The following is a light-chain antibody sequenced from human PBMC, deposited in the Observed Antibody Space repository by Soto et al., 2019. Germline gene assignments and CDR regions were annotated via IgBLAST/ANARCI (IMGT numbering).Light chain of an antibody. CDR2: AAS. V-gene: IGKV1-27*01. Sequence: DIQMTQSPSSLSASLGDRVTITCRASQGIGVYLAWFQQKPGKVPKLLIYAASALQSGVPSRFSGSGSGTDFTHTISSLQPEDFATYYCQKYNSAPLTFGGGTKVEIK. CDR1: QGIGVY. J-gene: IGKJ4*01. CDR3: QKYNSAPLT.